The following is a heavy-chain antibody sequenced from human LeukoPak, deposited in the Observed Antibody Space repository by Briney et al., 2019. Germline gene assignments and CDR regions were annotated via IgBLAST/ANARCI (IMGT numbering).Heavy chain of an antibody. J-gene: IGHJ5*02. Sequence: GGSLRLSCAASGFTVSSNYMSWVRQAPGKGLEWVSVIYSGGSTYYADSVKGRFTISRDNSKNTLYLQMNSLRAEDTAVYYCARSIYSGYHPGHVNWFDPWGQGTLVTVSS. CDR3: ARSIYSGYHPGHVNWFDP. CDR1: GFTVSSNY. V-gene: IGHV3-66*01. D-gene: IGHD5-12*01. CDR2: IYSGGST.